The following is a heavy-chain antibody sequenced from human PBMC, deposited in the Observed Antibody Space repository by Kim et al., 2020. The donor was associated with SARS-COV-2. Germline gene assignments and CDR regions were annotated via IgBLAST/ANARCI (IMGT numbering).Heavy chain of an antibody. Sequence: SETLSLTCTVSGGSISSSSYYWGWIRQPPGKGLEWIGSIYYSGSTYYNPSLKSRVTISVDTSKNQFSLKLSSVTAADTAVYYCARQKGSGWTNWFDPWGQGTLVTVS. CDR3: ARQKGSGWTNWFDP. D-gene: IGHD6-19*01. CDR1: GGSISSSSYY. V-gene: IGHV4-39*01. CDR2: IYYSGST. J-gene: IGHJ5*02.